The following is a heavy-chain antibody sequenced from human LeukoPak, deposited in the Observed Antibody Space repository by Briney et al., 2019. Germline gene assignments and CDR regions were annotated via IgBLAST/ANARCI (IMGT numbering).Heavy chain of an antibody. CDR2: IYYSGST. CDR3: ARKNDFDI. V-gene: IGHV4-59*02. Sequence: SETLSLTCTVSGGSVSPYYWYWIRQPPGKGLEWIGCIYYSGSTYYNPSLKSRVTISVDMSKSQFSLRLTSVTAADTAVYYCARKNDFDIWGQGTLVTVPS. D-gene: IGHD2/OR15-2a*01. J-gene: IGHJ3*02. CDR1: GGSVSPYY.